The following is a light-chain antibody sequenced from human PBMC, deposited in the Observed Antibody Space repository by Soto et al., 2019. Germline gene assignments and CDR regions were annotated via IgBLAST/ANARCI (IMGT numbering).Light chain of an antibody. CDR3: SSYAGSNNLGV. CDR1: SSDVGGYNY. Sequence: QSVLTQPPSASGSPGQSVTISCTGTSSDVGGYNYVSWYQQHPGKAPKLMIYEVSKRLSGVPDRFSGSKSGNTASLTVSGLQAEDEADYYCSSYAGSNNLGVFGTGTKVTVL. V-gene: IGLV2-8*01. CDR2: EVS. J-gene: IGLJ1*01.